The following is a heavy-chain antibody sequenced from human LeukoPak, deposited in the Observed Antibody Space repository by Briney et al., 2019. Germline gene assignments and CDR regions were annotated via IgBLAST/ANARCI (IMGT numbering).Heavy chain of an antibody. CDR1: GGSISSYY. CDR2: IHYSGST. J-gene: IGHJ4*02. D-gene: IGHD3-3*01. Sequence: PSETLSLTCTVSGGSISSYYWSWIRQPPGKGLEWIGYIHYSGSTNYNPSLKSRVTISVDTSKNQFSLKLSSVTAADTAVYYCARVYDGYFDYWGQGTLVTVSS. V-gene: IGHV4-59*01. CDR3: ARVYDGYFDY.